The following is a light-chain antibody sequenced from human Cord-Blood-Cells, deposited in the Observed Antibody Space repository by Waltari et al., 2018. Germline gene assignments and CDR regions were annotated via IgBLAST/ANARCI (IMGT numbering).Light chain of an antibody. Sequence: DIQMTQSPSSLSASVGARVTITCRASQSISSYLNWYQQKPGKAPKLLIYAASSLQSGVPSRFSGSGSGTDFTLTISRLQPEDVATYYCQQSYSTPYTFGQGTKLEIK. CDR3: QQSYSTPYT. V-gene: IGKV1-39*01. CDR2: AAS. CDR1: QSISSY. J-gene: IGKJ2*01.